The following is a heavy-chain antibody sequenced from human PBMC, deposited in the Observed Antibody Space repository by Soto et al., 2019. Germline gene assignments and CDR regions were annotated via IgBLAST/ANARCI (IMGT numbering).Heavy chain of an antibody. J-gene: IGHJ4*02. CDR3: ALRSMAVVPEY. D-gene: IGHD3-22*01. CDR1: GDSISSYY. Sequence: QVQLQESGPGLVKPSETLSLTCAVSGDSISSYYCMWIRQPPGKGLESIGYLYYGRSANYNPSLMMRVTLSVDTSTNPCSLPLSSMPAADTAVYYCALRSMAVVPEYWGQGTLVTVSS. CDR2: LYYGRSA. V-gene: IGHV4-59*01.